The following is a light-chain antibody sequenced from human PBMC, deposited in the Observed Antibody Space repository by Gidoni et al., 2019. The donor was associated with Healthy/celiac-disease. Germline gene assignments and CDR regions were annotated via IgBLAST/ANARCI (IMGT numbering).Light chain of an antibody. Sequence: FMLTQPHSLSESPGKTVTISCTGSSGSIGNNYVHWYQPRPGSAPTTVIYHDNQRPPGVPDRFSGSIDSSSNSASLTISGLRTEDEADYYCQSYDINTHVVIGGGTKLTVL. J-gene: IGLJ2*01. CDR2: HDN. CDR3: QSYDINTHVV. V-gene: IGLV6-57*02. CDR1: SGSIGNNY.